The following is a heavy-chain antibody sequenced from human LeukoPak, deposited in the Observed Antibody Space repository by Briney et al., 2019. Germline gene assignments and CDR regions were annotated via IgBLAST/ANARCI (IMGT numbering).Heavy chain of an antibody. CDR2: ISTDGGGT. J-gene: IGHJ4*02. Sequence: GGSLRLSCSASGFTFSNCAMHWVRQAPGEGLEYVSAISTDGGGTYYADSVKGRYTISRDNSKDTLFLQMSSLRPEDTAVYCCVKRVAGSRGYDYWGQGTLVTVSS. CDR1: GFTFSNCA. V-gene: IGHV3-64D*06. CDR3: VKRVAGSRGYDY. D-gene: IGHD3-22*01.